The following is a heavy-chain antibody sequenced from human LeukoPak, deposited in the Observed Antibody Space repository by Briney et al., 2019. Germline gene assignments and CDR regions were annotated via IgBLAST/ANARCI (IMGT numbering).Heavy chain of an antibody. CDR3: ARDRGSSWLGDWFDP. CDR2: IYYSGST. D-gene: IGHD6-13*01. Sequence: SQTLSLTCTVSGGSISSGGYYWSWIRQHPGKGLEWIGYIYYSGSTYYNPSLKSRVAISVDTSKNQFSLKLSSVTAADTAVYYCARDRGSSWLGDWFDPWGQGTLVTVSS. J-gene: IGHJ5*02. CDR1: GGSISSGGYY. V-gene: IGHV4-31*03.